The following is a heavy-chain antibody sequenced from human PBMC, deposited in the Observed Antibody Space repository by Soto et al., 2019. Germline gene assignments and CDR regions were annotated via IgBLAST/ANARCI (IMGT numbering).Heavy chain of an antibody. CDR2: INPNSGGT. CDR3: ARAKGVDTATNYDY. CDR1: GYTFTGYY. V-gene: IGHV1-2*04. D-gene: IGHD5-18*01. Sequence: KVSCKASGYTFTGYYMHWVRQAPGQGLEWMGWINPNSGGTNYAQKFQGWVTMTRDTSISTAYMELSRLRSDDTAVYYCARAKGVDTATNYDYWGQGTLVTVSS. J-gene: IGHJ4*02.